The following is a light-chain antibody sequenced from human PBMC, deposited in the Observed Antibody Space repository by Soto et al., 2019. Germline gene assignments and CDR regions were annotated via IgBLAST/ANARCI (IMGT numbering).Light chain of an antibody. J-gene: IGKJ2*01. Sequence: EIVLTQSPGTLALSPGDRATLSCRASQSVGATYLAFYQQKLGQAPRLLIFGATNRATDVAATFIGSASGTDFTLTITRLEPEVFAVYFCPKYGGRPYAFGQGTKLEIK. V-gene: IGKV3-20*01. CDR2: GAT. CDR3: PKYGGRPYA. CDR1: QSVGATY.